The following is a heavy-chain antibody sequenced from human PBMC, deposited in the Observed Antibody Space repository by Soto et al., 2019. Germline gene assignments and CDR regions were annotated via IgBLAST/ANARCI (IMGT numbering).Heavy chain of an antibody. CDR3: ARVYYDSGAYYYDYLDY. D-gene: IGHD3-22*01. V-gene: IGHV4-38-2*01. CDR2: IYHSGST. Sequence: SDTLSLTCAVSCYSISSGYYGGWIRQPPGKGLEWIGSIYHSGSTYYNPSLKSRVTISVDTSKNQFSLKLSSVTAADTAVYYCARVYYDSGAYYYDYLDYWGQGTLVTV. J-gene: IGHJ4*02. CDR1: CYSISSGYY.